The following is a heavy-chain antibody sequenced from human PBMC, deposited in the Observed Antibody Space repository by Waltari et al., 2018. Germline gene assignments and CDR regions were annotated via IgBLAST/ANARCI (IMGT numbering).Heavy chain of an antibody. CDR2: FSPSGAGT. J-gene: IGHJ4*02. V-gene: IGHV1-46*03. Sequence: QVQVVQSGAEVKKPGASVKVSCEASGFTFSNYYVHWVRQAPGQGLEWMALFSPSGAGTRYAEKFQGRVTLTRDTSTSTVYMDLSSLRSEDTAVYYCATFVSGSFTFPDYWGQGTLVTVSS. D-gene: IGHD3-16*01. CDR1: GFTFSNYY. CDR3: ATFVSGSFTFPDY.